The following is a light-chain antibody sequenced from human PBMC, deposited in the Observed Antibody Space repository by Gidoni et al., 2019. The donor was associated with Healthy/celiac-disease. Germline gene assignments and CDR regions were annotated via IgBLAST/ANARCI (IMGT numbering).Light chain of an antibody. CDR2: GAS. CDR3: QQYNNWWT. CDR1: QSVSSN. Sequence: EIVMTQSPATLSVSPGERATLSCRASQSVSSNLAWYQQKPGQAPRLLIYGASTRATGIPARFSGSGSGTEFTLTISSLQSEDFAVYYCQQYNNWWTFXQXTKVXIK. J-gene: IGKJ1*01. V-gene: IGKV3-15*01.